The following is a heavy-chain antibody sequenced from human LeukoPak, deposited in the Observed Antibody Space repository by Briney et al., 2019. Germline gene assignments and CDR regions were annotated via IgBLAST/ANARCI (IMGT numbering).Heavy chain of an antibody. CDR1: GFTFSSYE. CDR3: ARDLKYCGGDCYSVY. Sequence: PGESLRLSCAAPGFTFSSYEMNWVRQAPGKGLEWVSYISGSGTTIYYADSVKGRFTISSDNAKNSLYLPMNSLRAEDTAVYYCARDLKYCGGDCYSVYWGPGTLVTVSS. J-gene: IGHJ4*02. CDR2: ISGSGTTI. D-gene: IGHD2-21*02. V-gene: IGHV3-48*03.